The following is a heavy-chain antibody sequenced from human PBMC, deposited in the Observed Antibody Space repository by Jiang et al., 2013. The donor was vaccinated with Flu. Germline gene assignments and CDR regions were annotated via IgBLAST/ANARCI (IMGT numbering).Heavy chain of an antibody. D-gene: IGHD6-19*01. CDR1: GGSFSGYY. CDR2: INHSGST. CDR3: ARGPLVAVAGTYY. V-gene: IGHV4-34*01. Sequence: LLKPSETLSLTCAVYGGSFSGYYWSWIRQPPGKGLEWIGEINHSGSTNYNPSLKSRVTISVDTSKNQFSLKLSSVTAADTAVYYCARGPLVAVAGTYYWGQGTLVTVSS. J-gene: IGHJ4*02.